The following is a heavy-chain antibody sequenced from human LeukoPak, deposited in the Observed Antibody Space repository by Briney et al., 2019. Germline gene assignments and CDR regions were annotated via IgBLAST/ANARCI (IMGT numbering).Heavy chain of an antibody. D-gene: IGHD6-19*01. Sequence: GGSLRLSCAASGFTFDDYAMHWVRQAPGKGLEWVSLISWDGGSTYYADSVKGRFTISRDNSKNSLYLQMNSLRSEDTALYYCASAVAGAFDYWGQGTLVTVSS. CDR1: GFTFDDYA. CDR2: ISWDGGST. CDR3: ASAVAGAFDY. J-gene: IGHJ4*02. V-gene: IGHV3-43D*03.